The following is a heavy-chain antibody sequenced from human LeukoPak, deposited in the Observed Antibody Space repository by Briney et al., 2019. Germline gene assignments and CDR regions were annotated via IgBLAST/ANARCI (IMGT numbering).Heavy chain of an antibody. D-gene: IGHD3-9*01. J-gene: IGHJ3*02. CDR1: GFTFSSYS. Sequence: GGSLRLSCAASGFTFSSYSMNWVRQAPGRGLEWVSYISSSSTIYYADSVKGRFTISRDNAKNSLYLQMNSLRAEDTAVYYCARGFWLEAFDIWGQGTMVTVSS. V-gene: IGHV3-48*04. CDR2: ISSSSTI. CDR3: ARGFWLEAFDI.